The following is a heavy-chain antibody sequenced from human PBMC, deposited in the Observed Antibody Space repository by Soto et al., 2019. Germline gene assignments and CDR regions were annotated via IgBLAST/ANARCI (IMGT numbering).Heavy chain of an antibody. CDR3: ASGTSSSWYLYYYYGMDV. CDR2: IYYSGST. D-gene: IGHD6-13*01. CDR1: GGSISSSSYY. Sequence: SETLSLTCTVSGGSISSSSYYWGWIRQPPGKGLEWIGSIYYSGSTYYNPSLKSRVTISVDTSKNQFSLKLSSVTAADTAVYYCASGTSSSWYLYYYYGMDVWGQGTTVTVSS. V-gene: IGHV4-39*01. J-gene: IGHJ6*02.